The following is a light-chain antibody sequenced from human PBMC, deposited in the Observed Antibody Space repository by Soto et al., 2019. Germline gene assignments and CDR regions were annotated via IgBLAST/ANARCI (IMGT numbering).Light chain of an antibody. Sequence: QLVLTQSPSASASLGASVKLNCTLSSGHSNYAIAWHQQQSEKGPRYLMKLNSDGSHSKGDGIHDRFSGSSSGAERYLTISSLQSEDEADYYCQTWGSGIVVFGGGTKVTVL. V-gene: IGLV4-69*01. CDR1: SGHSNYA. CDR3: QTWGSGIVV. J-gene: IGLJ2*01. CDR2: LNSDGSH.